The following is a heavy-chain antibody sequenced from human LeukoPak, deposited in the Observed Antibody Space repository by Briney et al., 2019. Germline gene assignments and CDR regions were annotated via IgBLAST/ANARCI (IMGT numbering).Heavy chain of an antibody. J-gene: IGHJ4*02. Sequence: ASVKVSCEASGYIFTSYYMHWMRQAPGQGPEWMGIINPRGGSTDYAQKFQGRVTMTSDTSTSTVYMELNSLRSDDTAVYFCARVGITAATADYWGQGTLVTVSS. CDR2: INPRGGST. D-gene: IGHD6-25*01. CDR1: GYIFTSYY. V-gene: IGHV1-46*01. CDR3: ARVGITAATADY.